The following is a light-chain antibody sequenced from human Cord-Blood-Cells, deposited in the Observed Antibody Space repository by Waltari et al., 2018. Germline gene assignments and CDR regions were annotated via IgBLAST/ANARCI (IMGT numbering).Light chain of an antibody. CDR1: SSNIWAGYD. CDR3: QSYDSSLSGSYV. J-gene: IGLJ1*01. Sequence: QSVLTQPPSVSGAPGQRVTISCTGSSSNIWAGYDVHWYQQLPRTAHKLLIYSNSNRPSAAPDRICGSKSGTSASLAITGLQAEDEADYYCQSYDSSLSGSYVFGTGTKVTVL. CDR2: SNS. V-gene: IGLV1-40*01.